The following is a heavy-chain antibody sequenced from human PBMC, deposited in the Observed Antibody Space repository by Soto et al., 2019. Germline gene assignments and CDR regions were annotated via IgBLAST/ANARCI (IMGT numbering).Heavy chain of an antibody. CDR2: INHSGST. CDR3: ARVRYYGSGSSPNWFDP. CDR1: GGSFSGYY. Sequence: SETLSLTCAVYGGSFSGYYWSWIRQPPGKGLEWIGEINHSGSTNYNPSLKSRVTISVDTSKNQFSLKLSSVTAADTAVYYCARVRYYGSGSSPNWFDPWGQGTLVTVSS. V-gene: IGHV4-34*01. J-gene: IGHJ5*02. D-gene: IGHD3-10*01.